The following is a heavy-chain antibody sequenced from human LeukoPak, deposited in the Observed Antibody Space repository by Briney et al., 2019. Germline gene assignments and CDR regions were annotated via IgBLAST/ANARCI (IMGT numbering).Heavy chain of an antibody. D-gene: IGHD1-26*01. V-gene: IGHV3-11*05. CDR3: ARVGEYGGSYSDH. CDR1: GFTFSDYY. Sequence: GGPLRLSCAASGFTFSDYYMSWIRQAPGKGLEWISYISDSGSYKNYGDSVKGRFTISRDNAKNSLYLQMHSLRAEDTAVYYCARVGEYGGSYSDHWGQGTLVTVSS. J-gene: IGHJ4*02. CDR2: ISDSGSYK.